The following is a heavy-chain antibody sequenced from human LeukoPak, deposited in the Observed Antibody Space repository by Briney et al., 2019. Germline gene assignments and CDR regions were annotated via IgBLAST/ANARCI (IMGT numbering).Heavy chain of an antibody. Sequence: ASVKLSFKSAAYAFTSYGISWVRQPPGQGLELMGWSSVYNGNTNYAQKLQGRVTLTTDTSTRTAYMELRRLRSDDTAVYYCARARSSGWYWADAFDIWGQGTMVTVSS. J-gene: IGHJ3*02. CDR2: SSVYNGNT. D-gene: IGHD6-19*01. CDR1: AYAFTSYG. CDR3: ARARSSGWYWADAFDI. V-gene: IGHV1-18*01.